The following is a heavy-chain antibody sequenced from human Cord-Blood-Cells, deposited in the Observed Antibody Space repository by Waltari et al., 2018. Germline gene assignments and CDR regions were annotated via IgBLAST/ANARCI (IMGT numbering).Heavy chain of an antibody. CDR3: ARSKDYYGSGSYFDY. D-gene: IGHD3-10*01. CDR1: GYTFTGYY. V-gene: IGHV1-2*02. Sequence: QVQLVQSGAEVKKPGASVKVSCRASGYTFTGYYMDWVRRAPGQGLEWMGWINPNGGGTNYAQKFQGRVTMTRDTSISTAYMELSRLRSDDTAVYYCARSKDYYGSGSYFDYWGQRTLVTVSS. CDR2: INPNGGGT. J-gene: IGHJ4*02.